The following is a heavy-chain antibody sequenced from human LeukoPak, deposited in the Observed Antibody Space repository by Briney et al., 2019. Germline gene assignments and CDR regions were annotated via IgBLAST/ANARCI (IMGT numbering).Heavy chain of an antibody. CDR3: ARRDCYAPGFDP. V-gene: IGHV4-59*08. Sequence: SETLSLTCTVSGGSISSYYWSWIRQPPGKGLEWIGYIYYSGSTNYNPSLKSRVTISVDTSKNQFSLKLSSVTAADTAVYYCARRDCYAPGFDPWGQGSLVTVSS. D-gene: IGHD2-2*01. J-gene: IGHJ5*02. CDR2: IYYSGST. CDR1: GGSISSYY.